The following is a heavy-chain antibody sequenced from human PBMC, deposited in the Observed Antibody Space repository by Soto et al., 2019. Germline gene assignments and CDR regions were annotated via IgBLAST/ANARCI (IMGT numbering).Heavy chain of an antibody. CDR2: IIPIFGTA. Sequence: QVQLVQSGAEVKKPGSSVKVSCKASGGTFSSYAISWVRQAPGQGLEWMGGIIPIFGTANYAQKFQGRVTITAVESTSTAYMELSSLRSEDTAVYYCAREQLTRQYCSGGSCYSPHNWFDPWGQGTLVTVSS. CDR3: AREQLTRQYCSGGSCYSPHNWFDP. J-gene: IGHJ5*02. V-gene: IGHV1-69*01. D-gene: IGHD2-15*01. CDR1: GGTFSSYA.